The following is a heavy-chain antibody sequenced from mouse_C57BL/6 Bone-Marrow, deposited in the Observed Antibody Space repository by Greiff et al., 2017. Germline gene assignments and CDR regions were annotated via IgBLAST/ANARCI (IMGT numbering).Heavy chain of an antibody. Sequence: VQGVESGAELARPGASVKLSCKASGYTFTSYGISWVKQRTGQGLEWIGEIYPRSGNTYYNEKFKGKATLTADKSSSTAYMELRSLTSEDSAVYCCARRRDYGNPWFAYWGQGTLVTVSA. CDR3: ARRRDYGNPWFAY. J-gene: IGHJ3*01. CDR2: IYPRSGNT. CDR1: GYTFTSYG. D-gene: IGHD2-1*01. V-gene: IGHV1-81*01.